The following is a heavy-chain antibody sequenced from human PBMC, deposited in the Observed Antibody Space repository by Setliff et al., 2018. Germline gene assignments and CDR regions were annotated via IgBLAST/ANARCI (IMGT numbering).Heavy chain of an antibody. CDR2: IKQDGSEK. V-gene: IGHV3-7*01. CDR1: GFTFSSYW. CDR3: ARYPSVYDSSGRGNY. D-gene: IGHD3-22*01. Sequence: GGSLRLSCAASGFTFSSYWMSWVRQAPGKGLEWVANIKQDGSEKYYVDSVKGRFTISRDNAKNSLYLQMNSLRAEDTAVYYCARYPSVYDSSGRGNYWGQGTLVTVSS. J-gene: IGHJ4*02.